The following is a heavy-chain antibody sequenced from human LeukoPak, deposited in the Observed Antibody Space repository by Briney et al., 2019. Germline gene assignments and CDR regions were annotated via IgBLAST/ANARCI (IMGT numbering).Heavy chain of an antibody. J-gene: IGHJ4*02. CDR3: AKDLGYCSGGSCYRFDY. Sequence: GGSLRLSCAASGFTFSSYGMHWVRQAPGKGLEWVAVISYDGSNKYYADSEKGRFTISRDNSKNTLYLQMNSLRAEDTAVYYCAKDLGYCSGGSCYRFDYWGQGTLVTVSS. D-gene: IGHD2-15*01. CDR1: GFTFSSYG. V-gene: IGHV3-30*18. CDR2: ISYDGSNK.